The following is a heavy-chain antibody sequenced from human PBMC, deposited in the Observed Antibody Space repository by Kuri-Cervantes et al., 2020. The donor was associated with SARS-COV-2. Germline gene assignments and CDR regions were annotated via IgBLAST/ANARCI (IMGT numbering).Heavy chain of an antibody. V-gene: IGHV5-51*01. CDR2: IYPGDSDT. CDR1: GYSLTSYW. Sequence: KVSFKGCGYSLTSYWIGWVRQMPGKGLEWMGLIYPGDSDTRYSPSFQGQVTIPADKSIITAYMQWSSLKASDTAMYYCARDGGDGYNYSFDIWGQGTMVTVSS. D-gene: IGHD5-24*01. J-gene: IGHJ3*02. CDR3: ARDGGDGYNYSFDI.